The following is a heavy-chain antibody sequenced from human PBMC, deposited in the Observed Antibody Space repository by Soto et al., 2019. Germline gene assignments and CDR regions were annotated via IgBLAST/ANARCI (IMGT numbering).Heavy chain of an antibody. V-gene: IGHV5-10-1*01. CDR3: AREGRYCSGGSCHLLPVNGMDV. J-gene: IGHJ6*02. CDR1: GYSFTSYW. CDR2: IDPSDSYT. Sequence: GESLKISCKGSGYSFTSYWISWVRQMPGKGLEWMGRIDPSDSYTNYSPSFQGHVTISADKSISTAYLQWSSLKASDTAMYYCAREGRYCSGGSCHLLPVNGMDVWGQGTTVTVS. D-gene: IGHD2-15*01.